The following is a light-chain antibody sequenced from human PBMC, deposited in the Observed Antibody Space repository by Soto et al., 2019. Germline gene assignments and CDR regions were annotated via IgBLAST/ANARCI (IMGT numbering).Light chain of an antibody. CDR1: QSLLHSNGYNY. Sequence: DIVMTQSPLSLPVTPGEPASISCRSSQSLLHSNGYNYLDWYLQKSGQPPQLLIYLGSTRASGVPDRFNGSGSGTDFTLKIRRVEAEDVGVSYCMQPLHTPWTFGQGTKVDTK. J-gene: IGKJ1*01. CDR3: MQPLHTPWT. CDR2: LGS. V-gene: IGKV2-28*01.